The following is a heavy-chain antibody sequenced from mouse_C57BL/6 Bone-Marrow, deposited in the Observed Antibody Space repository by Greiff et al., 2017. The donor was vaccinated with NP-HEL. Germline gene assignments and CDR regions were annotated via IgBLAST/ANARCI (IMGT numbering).Heavy chain of an antibody. D-gene: IGHD1-1*01. V-gene: IGHV1-64*01. J-gene: IGHJ4*01. CDR3: AGSSSYAMDY. CDR2: IHPNSGST. CDR1: GYTFTSYW. Sequence: QVQLQQSGAELVKPGASVKLSCKASGYTFTSYWMHWVKQRPGQGLEWIGMIHPNSGSTNYNEKFKSKATLTVDKSSSTAYMQLSSLTSEDSAVYYCAGSSSYAMDYWGQGTSVTVSS.